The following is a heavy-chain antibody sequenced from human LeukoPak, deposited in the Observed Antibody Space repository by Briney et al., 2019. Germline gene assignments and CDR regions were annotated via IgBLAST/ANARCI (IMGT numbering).Heavy chain of an antibody. Sequence: SETLSLTCTVSGGSISSYYWSWIRQPPGKGLEWIGYIYYSGSTNYNPSLKSRVTISVDTSKNQFSLKLSSVTAADTAVYYCARGRGCSGGSCCSNWFDPWGQGTLVTVSS. CDR3: ARGRGCSGGSCCSNWFDP. CDR2: IYYSGST. J-gene: IGHJ5*02. D-gene: IGHD2-15*01. CDR1: GGSISSYY. V-gene: IGHV4-59*01.